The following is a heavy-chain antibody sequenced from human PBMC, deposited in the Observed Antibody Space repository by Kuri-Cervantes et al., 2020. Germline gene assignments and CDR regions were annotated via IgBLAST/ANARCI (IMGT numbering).Heavy chain of an antibody. D-gene: IGHD2-8*01. CDR1: GFTFSSYA. CDR3: AKDPNGDYVGALDS. CDR2: ISGSGGST. J-gene: IGHJ5*01. V-gene: IGHV3-23*01. Sequence: GESLKISCAASGFTFSSYAMSWVRQAPGKGLEWVSAISGSGGSTYYADSVKGRFTISRDNSKDTMYLQMNSLRGEDTAVYFCAKDPNGDYVGALDSWGQGTLVTVSS.